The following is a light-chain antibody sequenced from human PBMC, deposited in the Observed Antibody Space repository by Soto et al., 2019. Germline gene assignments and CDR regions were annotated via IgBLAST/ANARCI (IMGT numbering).Light chain of an antibody. J-gene: IGKJ4*01. CDR3: QQYNSYSPLT. V-gene: IGKV1-5*01. CDR2: DAS. Sequence: QMTQSPSALSASVGARATITCRASQSIKTWLAWYQRKPGRAPNLLIYDASSLQSGVPSRFSGSGSGTDFTLTISSLQPDDFATYYCQQYNSYSPLTFGGGTKVDIK. CDR1: QSIKTW.